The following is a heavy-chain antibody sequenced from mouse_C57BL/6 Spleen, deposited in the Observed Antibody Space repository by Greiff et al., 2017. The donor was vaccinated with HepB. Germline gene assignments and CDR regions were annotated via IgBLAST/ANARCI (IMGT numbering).Heavy chain of an antibody. CDR3: AREYYYGSPYYFDY. J-gene: IGHJ2*01. D-gene: IGHD1-1*01. Sequence: EVKLQESGPGLVKPSQSLSLTCSVTGYSITSGYYWNWIRQFPGNKLEWMGYISYDGSNNYNPSLKNRISITRDTSKNQFFLKLNSVTTEDTATYYCAREYYYGSPYYFDYWGQGTTLTVSS. CDR1: GYSITSGYY. V-gene: IGHV3-6*01. CDR2: ISYDGSN.